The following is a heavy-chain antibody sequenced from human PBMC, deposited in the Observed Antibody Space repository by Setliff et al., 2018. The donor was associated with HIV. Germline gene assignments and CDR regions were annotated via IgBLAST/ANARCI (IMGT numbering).Heavy chain of an antibody. CDR3: TATTH. CDR2: IHYNERT. Sequence: SETLSLTCTVSGGSASNSRYYWAWIRQPPGKGLEYIGSIHYNERTYYNPSLKSRVAISIDTSKNQFSLRVEDTAVYYCMYGGRTATTHWGQGTLVTVSS. D-gene: IGHD4-17*01. J-gene: IGHJ4*02. CDR1: GGSASNSRYY. V-gene: IGHV4-39*01.